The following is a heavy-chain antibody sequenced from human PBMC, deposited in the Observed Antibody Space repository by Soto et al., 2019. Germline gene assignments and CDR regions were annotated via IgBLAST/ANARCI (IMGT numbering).Heavy chain of an antibody. V-gene: IGHV4-38-2*01. J-gene: IGHJ4*02. CDR3: ARRIAVAGTDYFDY. Sequence: SEPLSLTCGVSGYSITSGSYWGWIRQPPGKGLEWIGNIFHNGGTYDNPSLRGRLTMSVDTSKNQFSLKLSSVTAADTAVYYCARRIAVAGTDYFDYWGPGTLVTVSS. CDR1: GYSITSGSY. CDR2: IFHNGGT. D-gene: IGHD6-19*01.